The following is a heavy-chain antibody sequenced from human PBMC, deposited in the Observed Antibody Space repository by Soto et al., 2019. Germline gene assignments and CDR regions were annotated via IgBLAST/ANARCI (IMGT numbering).Heavy chain of an antibody. D-gene: IGHD2-15*01. V-gene: IGHV4-59*01. CDR3: ARMVVVVAAADAFDI. CDR2: IYYSGST. CDR1: GGSISSYY. Sequence: SETLSLTCTVSGGSISSYYWSWIRQPPGKGLEWIGYIYYSGSTNYNPSLKSRVTISVDTSKNQFSLKLSSVTAADTAVYYCARMVVVVAAADAFDIWGQGTMVT. J-gene: IGHJ3*02.